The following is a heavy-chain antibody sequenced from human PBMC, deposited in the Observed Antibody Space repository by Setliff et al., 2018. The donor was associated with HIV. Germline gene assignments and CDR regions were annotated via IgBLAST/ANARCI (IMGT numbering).Heavy chain of an antibody. D-gene: IGHD3-3*01. J-gene: IGHJ5*02. Sequence: PSETLSLTCAVSGYSISSGYYWGWIRQTPGKRLEWIGYIYYSGSTNYNPSLKSRVTISVDTAKNQFSLKLSSVTAADTAVYYCARLRGSYDFSNWFDPWGQGTQVTVSS. CDR3: ARLRGSYDFSNWFDP. V-gene: IGHV4-61*01. CDR2: IYYSGST. CDR1: GYSISSGYY.